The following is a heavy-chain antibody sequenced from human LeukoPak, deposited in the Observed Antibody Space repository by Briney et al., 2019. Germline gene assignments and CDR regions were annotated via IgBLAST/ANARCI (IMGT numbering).Heavy chain of an antibody. Sequence: QPGGSLRLSCAASGFTFSSYAMSWVRQAPGKGLEWVSAISGSGGSTYYADSVKGRFTISRDNSKNTLYLQMNSLRAEDTAVYYCAREKGPNYGDYSRYDYWGQGTLVTVSS. D-gene: IGHD4-17*01. J-gene: IGHJ4*02. V-gene: IGHV3-23*01. CDR2: ISGSGGST. CDR1: GFTFSSYA. CDR3: AREKGPNYGDYSRYDY.